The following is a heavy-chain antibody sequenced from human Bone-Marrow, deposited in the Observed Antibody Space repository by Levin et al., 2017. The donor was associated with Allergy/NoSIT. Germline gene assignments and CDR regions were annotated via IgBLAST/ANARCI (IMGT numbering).Heavy chain of an antibody. D-gene: IGHD6-19*01. CDR3: AKLLPWLVLTAPFDY. CDR1: GFTFSNYG. V-gene: IGHV3-30*18. J-gene: IGHJ4*02. Sequence: GESLKISCAVSGFTFSNYGMHWVRQAPGKGLEWVALISYDGSDKDYADSVKGRFPISRDSSKNTLYLQMNSLRAEDTAVYYCAKLLPWLVLTAPFDYWGQGTLVTVSS. CDR2: ISYDGSDK.